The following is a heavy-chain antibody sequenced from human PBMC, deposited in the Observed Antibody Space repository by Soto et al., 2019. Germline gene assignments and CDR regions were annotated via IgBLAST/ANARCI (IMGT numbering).Heavy chain of an antibody. CDR1: GGSISSSSYY. Sequence: SETLSLTCTVSGGSISSSSYYWGWIRQPPGKGLEWIGSIYYSGSTYYNPSPKSRITISVDTSKNQFSLKLSSVTAADTAVYYCASSVLNYDILGDYYYYMDVWGKGTTVTVSS. CDR3: ASSVLNYDILGDYYYYMDV. J-gene: IGHJ6*03. V-gene: IGHV4-39*01. CDR2: IYYSGST. D-gene: IGHD3-9*01.